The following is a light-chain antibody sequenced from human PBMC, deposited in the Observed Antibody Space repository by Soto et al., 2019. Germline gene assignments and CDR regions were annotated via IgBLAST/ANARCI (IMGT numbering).Light chain of an antibody. CDR3: QQRSNWPPIT. CDR1: QSLRSD. CDR2: DAS. J-gene: IGKJ5*01. V-gene: IGKV3-11*01. Sequence: ELVMTQSPAPLSVSPGERATISGRASQSLRSDLAWYQQRPCQAPRLLIYDASNRATGIPARFSGSGSGTDFTLTISSLEPEDFAVYYCQQRSNWPPITFGQGTRLEIK.